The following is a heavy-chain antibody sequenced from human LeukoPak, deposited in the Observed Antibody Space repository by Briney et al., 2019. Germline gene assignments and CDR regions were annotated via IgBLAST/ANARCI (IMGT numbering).Heavy chain of an antibody. Sequence: SETLSLTCTVSGGSMSSYYWTWMRQPPGKRLEWIGYIYYNGNTGYNPSLESRVNMSVDTSKNQSSLKLSSVTAADTAVYFCARGSPVGDSWGQGTLVTVSS. CDR3: ARGSPVGDS. J-gene: IGHJ4*02. V-gene: IGHV4-59*01. D-gene: IGHD3-10*01. CDR1: GGSMSSYY. CDR2: IYYNGNT.